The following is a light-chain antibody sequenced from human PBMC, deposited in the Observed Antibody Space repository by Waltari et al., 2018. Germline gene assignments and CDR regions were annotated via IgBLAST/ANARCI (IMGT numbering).Light chain of an antibody. V-gene: IGKV4-1*01. Sequence: DIVMTQSPDSLAVSLGERATINCKSSQSILYSSSNMNYLAWYQQKPGQPPNLLISWASTRESGVPDRFSGSGSGTDFTLTISSLQAEDVAVYYCQQYYGSPPYTFGQGTKLEIK. CDR2: WAS. CDR1: QSILYSSSNMNY. J-gene: IGKJ2*01. CDR3: QQYYGSPPYT.